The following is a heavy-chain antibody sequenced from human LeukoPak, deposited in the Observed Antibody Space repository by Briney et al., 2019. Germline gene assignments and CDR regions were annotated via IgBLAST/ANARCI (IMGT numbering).Heavy chain of an antibody. J-gene: IGHJ5*02. CDR1: GGSISSYC. CDR3: ARDSVYSSSWYTGWFDP. CDR2: IYTSGST. D-gene: IGHD6-13*01. Sequence: PSETLSLTCTVSGGSISSYCWSWIRQPAGKGLEWIGRIYTSGSTNYNPSLKSRVTMSLDTSKNQFSLKLSSVTAADTAVYYCARDSVYSSSWYTGWFDPWGQGTLVTVSS. V-gene: IGHV4-4*07.